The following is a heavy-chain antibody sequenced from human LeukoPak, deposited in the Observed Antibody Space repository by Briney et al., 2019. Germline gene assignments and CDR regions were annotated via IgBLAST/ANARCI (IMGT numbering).Heavy chain of an antibody. D-gene: IGHD3-10*01. Sequence: SETLSLTCTVSGGSISSYYWSWIRQPPGKGLEWIGEINHSGSTNYNPSLKSRVTISVDTSKNQFSLKLSSVTAADTAVYYCARVMARRLQHGSDYWGQGTLVTVSS. CDR1: GGSISSYY. V-gene: IGHV4-34*01. CDR2: INHSGST. CDR3: ARVMARRLQHGSDY. J-gene: IGHJ4*02.